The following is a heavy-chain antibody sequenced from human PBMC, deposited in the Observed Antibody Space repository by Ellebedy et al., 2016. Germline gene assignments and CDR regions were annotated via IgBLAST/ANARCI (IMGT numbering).Heavy chain of an antibody. J-gene: IGHJ5*02. CDR2: ISAGSDTT. CDR3: ARGVGGTSLNWFDP. V-gene: IGHV3-23*01. D-gene: IGHD3-16*01. Sequence: GESLKISXTASGFNFNTFFMSWVRQAPGKGLEWVSTISAGSDTTRLADSVKGRFTISRDSSKNSVYLRMNNLRVEDTAVYYCARGVGGTSLNWFDPWGQGTLVTVSS. CDR1: GFNFNTFF.